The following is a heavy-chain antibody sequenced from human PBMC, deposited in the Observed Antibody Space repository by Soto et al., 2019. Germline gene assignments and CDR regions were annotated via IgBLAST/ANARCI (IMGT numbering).Heavy chain of an antibody. D-gene: IGHD3-22*01. V-gene: IGHV3-15*01. CDR1: GVTFSNAW. Sequence: PGGSLRLSCSASGVTFSNAWMSWVRQAPGKGLEWVGRIKSKTDGGTTDYAAPVKGRFTISRDDSKNTLYLQMNSLKTEDTAVYYCTTPPDYYDSSGYSDAFDIWGQGTMVTVSS. CDR2: IKSKTDGGTT. J-gene: IGHJ3*02. CDR3: TTPPDYYDSSGYSDAFDI.